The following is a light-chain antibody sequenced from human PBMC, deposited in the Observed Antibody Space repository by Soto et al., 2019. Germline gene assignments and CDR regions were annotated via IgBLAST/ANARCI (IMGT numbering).Light chain of an antibody. J-gene: IGKJ4*01. CDR2: GAS. Sequence: EILWTQSPGTLSLSPGDRATLSCRASQSLGSTFLAWYQQKSGQSPRLLIYGASDRATDIPDRFSGSGSGADFTLTISRLEPEDGAVYFCHQYGTLPLSFGGGTKVEIK. CDR3: HQYGTLPLS. V-gene: IGKV3-20*01. CDR1: QSLGSTF.